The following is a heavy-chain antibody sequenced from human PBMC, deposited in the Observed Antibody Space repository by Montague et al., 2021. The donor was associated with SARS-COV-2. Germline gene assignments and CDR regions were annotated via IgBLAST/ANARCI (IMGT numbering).Heavy chain of an antibody. CDR1: GGSFSGYY. J-gene: IGHJ6*03. CDR3: ARARQDVAVPALGIGAYYYYYMDV. Sequence: SETLSLTCAVYGGSFSGYYWSWIRQPPGKGLELNGKINHSGSTXXXPSXXXRGTISIATSKNQFSLKLSSVTAADTAVYDCARARQDVAVPALGIGAYYYYYMDVWGKGTTVTVSS. D-gene: IGHD2-2*01. CDR2: INHSGST. V-gene: IGHV4-34*01.